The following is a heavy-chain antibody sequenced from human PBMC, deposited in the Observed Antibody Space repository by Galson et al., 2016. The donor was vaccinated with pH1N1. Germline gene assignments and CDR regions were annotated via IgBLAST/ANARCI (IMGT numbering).Heavy chain of an antibody. CDR2: ISFDGRNK. CDR1: GFTFGSYA. V-gene: IGHV3-30*03. D-gene: IGHD5-24*01. Sequence: SLRLSCAASGFTFGSYAMHWVRQAPGKGLEWVADISFDGRNKNYLDSVKGRFSISRDNSQNTLHLQVKDLRADDTAIYFCARERDGQGFDTWGQGTLVSVSS. CDR3: ARERDGQGFDT. J-gene: IGHJ4*02.